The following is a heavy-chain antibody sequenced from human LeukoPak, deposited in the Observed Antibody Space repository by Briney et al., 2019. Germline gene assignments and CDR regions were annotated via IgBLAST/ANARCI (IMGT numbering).Heavy chain of an antibody. CDR3: AKKTSGGSPLRTFFDY. D-gene: IGHD2-15*01. Sequence: GGSLRLSCRASGFTFSNYAMSWVRQAPGKGLEWVSTISGSGVSTYYADSFKGRFTISRDNSNNTLYLQMNSLRAEDTAIYYCAKKTSGGSPLRTFFDYWGQGTLVTVSS. V-gene: IGHV3-23*01. CDR1: GFTFSNYA. J-gene: IGHJ4*02. CDR2: ISGSGVST.